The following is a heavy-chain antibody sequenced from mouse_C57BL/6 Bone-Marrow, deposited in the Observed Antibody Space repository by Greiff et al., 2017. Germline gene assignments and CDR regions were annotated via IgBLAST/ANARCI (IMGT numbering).Heavy chain of an antibody. CDR2: IYPGDGDT. Sequence: VQLQQSGPELVKPGASVKISCKASGYAFSSSWMNWVKQRPGKGLEWIGRIYPGDGDTNYNGKFKGKATLTADKSSSTAYMQLSSLTSEDSAVYFCARGGRSYKGYYFDYWGQGTTLTVSS. CDR3: ARGGRSYKGYYFDY. D-gene: IGHD1-1*01. V-gene: IGHV1-82*01. CDR1: GYAFSSSW. J-gene: IGHJ2*01.